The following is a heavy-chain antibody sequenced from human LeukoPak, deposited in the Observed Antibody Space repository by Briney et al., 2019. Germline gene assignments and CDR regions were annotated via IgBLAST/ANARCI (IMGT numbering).Heavy chain of an antibody. CDR2: IYYSGST. D-gene: IGHD5/OR15-5a*01. Sequence: SETLSLTCTVSGGSISSYYWGWIRQPPGKGLEWIGSIYYSGSTYYNPSLKSRVTISVDTSKNQFSLKLSSVTAADTAVYYCARRLVYYFDYWGQGTLVTVSS. J-gene: IGHJ4*02. CDR3: ARRLVYYFDY. CDR1: GGSISSYY. V-gene: IGHV4-39*01.